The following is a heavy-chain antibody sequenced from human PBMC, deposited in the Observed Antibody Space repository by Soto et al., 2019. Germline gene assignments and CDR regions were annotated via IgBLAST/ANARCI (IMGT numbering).Heavy chain of an antibody. J-gene: IGHJ6*02. CDR3: ARAWGNMVRGVIFNYGMDV. CDR1: GGTFSSYA. Sequence: ASVKVSCKASGGTFSSYAISWVRQAPGQGLEWMGGIIPIFGTANYAQKFQGRVTITADKSTSTAYMELSSLRSEDTAVYYCARAWGNMVRGVIFNYGMDVWGQGTTVTVSS. CDR2: IIPIFGTA. D-gene: IGHD3-10*01. V-gene: IGHV1-69*06.